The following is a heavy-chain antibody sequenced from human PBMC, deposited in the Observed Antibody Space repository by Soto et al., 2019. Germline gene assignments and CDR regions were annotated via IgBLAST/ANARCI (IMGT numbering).Heavy chain of an antibody. J-gene: IGHJ4*02. D-gene: IGHD3-22*01. CDR3: ARHSGPKGHYDSSGYPTPFDY. V-gene: IGHV5-51*01. CDR1: GYSFTSYW. Sequence: GESLKISCNGSGYSFTSYWIGWVRQMPGKGLEWMGIIYPGDSDTRYSPSFQGQVTISADRSISTAYLQWSSLKASDTAMYYCARHSGPKGHYDSSGYPTPFDYWGQGTLVTVSS. CDR2: IYPGDSDT.